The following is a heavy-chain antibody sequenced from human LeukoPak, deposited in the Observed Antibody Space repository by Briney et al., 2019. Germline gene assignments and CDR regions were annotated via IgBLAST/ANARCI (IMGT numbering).Heavy chain of an antibody. CDR2: VNPNTGAT. J-gene: IGHJ4*02. D-gene: IGHD7-27*01. CDR3: ARVWGGAYYFDH. V-gene: IGHV1-2*06. Sequence: GASVKVSCKASGYTFTDYYMHWVRQAPGQGLEWMGRVNPNTGATNFAQKFQGRATMTRDPSTTTAYMEVTTLRSDDTAMFYCARVWGGAYYFDHWGQETLVTVSS. CDR1: GYTFTDYY.